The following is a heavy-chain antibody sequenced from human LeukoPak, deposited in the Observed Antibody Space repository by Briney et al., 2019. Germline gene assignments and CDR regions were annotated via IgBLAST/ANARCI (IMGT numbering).Heavy chain of an antibody. J-gene: IGHJ4*02. V-gene: IGHV3-11*04. CDR2: ISSSGSTI. D-gene: IGHD3-3*01. CDR3: ARLYDFWSGYYRKEYYFDY. CDR1: GFTFSDYY. Sequence: GGSLRLSCAASGFTFSDYYMSWIRQAPGKGLEWVSYISSSGSTIYYADSVKGRFTISRDNAKNSLYLQMNSLRAEDTAVYYCARLYDFWSGYYRKEYYFDYWGQGTLVTVSS.